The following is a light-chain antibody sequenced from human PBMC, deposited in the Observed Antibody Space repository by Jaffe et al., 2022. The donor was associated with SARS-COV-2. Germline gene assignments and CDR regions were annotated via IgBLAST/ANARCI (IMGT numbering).Light chain of an antibody. CDR2: GND. J-gene: IGLJ3*02. CDR1: SSNIGNNL. CDR3: AAWDDSLSGWV. Sequence: QSVLTQPPSASGTAGQRVTISCSGSSSNIGNNLVSWFQQFPGTAPKLLIYGNDHRPSGVPDRISGSRSGTSASLAISGLRSEDEADYFCAAWDDSLSGWVFGGGTQLTVL. V-gene: IGLV1-47*01.